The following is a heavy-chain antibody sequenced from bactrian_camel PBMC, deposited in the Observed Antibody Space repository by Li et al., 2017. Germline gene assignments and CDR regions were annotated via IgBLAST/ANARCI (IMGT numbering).Heavy chain of an antibody. J-gene: IGHJ4*01. CDR2: IHSDGST. V-gene: IGHV3S53*01. CDR3: ASDVDSVCYDYQY. CDR1: GSGYISGTFC. D-gene: IGHD5*01. Sequence: HVQLVESGGGSVHAGGSLTLSCAASGSGYISGTFCMGWFRQVPGKEREAVAHIHSDGSTRYEGSMKGRFTISKDNAKHTLYLQMVSLKPEDTAMYYCASDVDSVCYDYQYWGQGTQVTVS.